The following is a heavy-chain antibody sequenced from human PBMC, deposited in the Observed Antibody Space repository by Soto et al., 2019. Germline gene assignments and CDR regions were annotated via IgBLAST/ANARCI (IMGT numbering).Heavy chain of an antibody. CDR1: GGPISSYY. CDR3: EREPTGIAAAGSFDY. Sequence: ETLALSCPVSGGPISSYYWSWIRQPSGKGLEWIGRIYTSGSTNYNPSLKSRVTMSVDTSKNQFSLKLSSVTAADTAVYYCEREPTGIAAAGSFDYWGQGTLVTVSS. V-gene: IGHV4-4*07. J-gene: IGHJ4*02. CDR2: IYTSGST. D-gene: IGHD6-13*01.